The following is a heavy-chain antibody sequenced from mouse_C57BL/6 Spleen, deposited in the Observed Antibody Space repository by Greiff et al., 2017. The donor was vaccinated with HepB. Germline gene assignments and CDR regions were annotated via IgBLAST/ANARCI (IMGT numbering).Heavy chain of an antibody. CDR1: GYSITSGYY. D-gene: IGHD2-4*01. CDR2: ISYDGSN. Sequence: DVKLQESGPGLVKPSQSLSLTCSVTGYSITSGYYWNWIRQFPGNKLEWMGYISYDGSNNYNPSLKNRISITRDTSKNQFFLKLNSVTTEDTATYYCAREGDYHYYAMDYWGQGTSVTVSS. V-gene: IGHV3-6*01. CDR3: AREGDYHYYAMDY. J-gene: IGHJ4*01.